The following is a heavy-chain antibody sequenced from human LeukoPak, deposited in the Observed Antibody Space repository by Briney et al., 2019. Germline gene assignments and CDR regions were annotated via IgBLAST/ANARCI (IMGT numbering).Heavy chain of an antibody. J-gene: IGHJ6*03. Sequence: ASVKVSCKASGYTFTSYDINWVRQATGQGLEWMGWMNPNSGNTGYAQKFQGRVTMTRNTSISTAYMELSSLRSEDTAVYYCARSKVPLWFGTGNHYYMDVWGKGTTVTISS. CDR1: GYTFTSYD. CDR2: MNPNSGNT. D-gene: IGHD3-10*01. CDR3: ARSKVPLWFGTGNHYYMDV. V-gene: IGHV1-8*01.